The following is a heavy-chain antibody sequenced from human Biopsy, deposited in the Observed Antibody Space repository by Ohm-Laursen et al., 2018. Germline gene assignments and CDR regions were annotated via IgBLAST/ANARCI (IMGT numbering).Heavy chain of an antibody. J-gene: IGHJ4*01. CDR1: GFIFDNYG. Sequence: SLRLSCAASGFIFDNYGMHWVRQAPGKGLEWVSGINWNSGDIVYADSVKGRFTISRDNAKNSLSLQMNSLRAEDPALYYCARDRSGLTLTTLDFWGHGTLVTVSS. V-gene: IGHV3-9*01. D-gene: IGHD6-25*01. CDR3: ARDRSGLTLTTLDF. CDR2: INWNSGDI.